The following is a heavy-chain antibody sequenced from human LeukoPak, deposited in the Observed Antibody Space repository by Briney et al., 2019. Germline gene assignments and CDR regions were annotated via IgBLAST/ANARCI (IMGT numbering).Heavy chain of an antibody. CDR3: ATDTGVTGFDY. CDR1: GFTFSSYG. V-gene: IGHV3-23*01. Sequence: GGTLRLSCAASGFTFSSYGMSWVRQAPGKGLEWVSAISGSGGSTYYADSVKGRFTISRDNSKNSLYLQMNSLRTEDTALYYCATDTGVTGFDYWGQGTLVTVSS. J-gene: IGHJ4*02. D-gene: IGHD5-18*01. CDR2: ISGSGGST.